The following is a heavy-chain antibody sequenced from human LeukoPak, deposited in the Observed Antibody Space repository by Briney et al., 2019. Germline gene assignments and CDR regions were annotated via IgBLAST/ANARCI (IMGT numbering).Heavy chain of an antibody. CDR3: ARPMVRGVTVRLRLDFTPASLEPEGFDP. CDR2: INPNSGGT. D-gene: IGHD3-10*01. Sequence: ASVKVSCKASGYTFTVYCMNWNRQAPGQGLEWMGWINPNSGGTNYAQKFQGRVTMTRDTSISTAYMELSRLRSDDTAVYYCARPMVRGVTVRLRLDFTPASLEPEGFDPWGQGTLVTVSS. J-gene: IGHJ5*02. CDR1: GYTFTVYC. V-gene: IGHV1-2*02.